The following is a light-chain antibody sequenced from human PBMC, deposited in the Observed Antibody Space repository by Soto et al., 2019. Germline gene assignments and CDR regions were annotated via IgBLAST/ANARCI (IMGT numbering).Light chain of an antibody. J-gene: IGKJ3*01. CDR2: GAS. CDR3: QHYDNTPPSVT. Sequence: EIVLTQSPDTLSLSPGERATLSCRASQSVSSDYLVWYQQKPGQAPRLLIYGASSRATGIPDRFSGSGSGTDFILTISRLEPEDFAVYYCQHYDNTPPSVTFGPGTKVDIK. CDR1: QSVSSDY. V-gene: IGKV3-20*01.